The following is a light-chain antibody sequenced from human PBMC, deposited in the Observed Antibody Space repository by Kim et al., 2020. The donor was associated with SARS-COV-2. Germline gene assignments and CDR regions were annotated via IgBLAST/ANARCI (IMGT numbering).Light chain of an antibody. CDR1: QDSNVH. CDR2: DAS. CDR3: QQYDSLPMYT. J-gene: IGKJ2*01. V-gene: IGKV1-33*01. Sequence: DIQMTQSPSSLSASVGDRVTITCQASQDSNVHLNWYQQKSGKPPKLLIYDASNLETGVSSRFSGSGSGTHFNFTISSLQPEDIATYYCQQYDSLPMYTFAQGTKLEI.